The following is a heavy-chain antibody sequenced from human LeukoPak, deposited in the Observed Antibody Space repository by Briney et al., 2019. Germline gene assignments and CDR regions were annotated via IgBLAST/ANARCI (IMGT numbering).Heavy chain of an antibody. CDR1: GGSISTYY. J-gene: IGHJ3*02. D-gene: IGHD2-15*01. Sequence: SETLSLTCTVSGGSISTYYWTWIRQPPGKGLEWIGYIYYGGSTNYNPSLKSRVTISADTSKNHFSLKVSAVTAADTAVYYCARVFSYCSGGSCYSDAFDIWGQGTMVTVSS. CDR2: IYYGGST. CDR3: ARVFSYCSGGSCYSDAFDI. V-gene: IGHV4-59*01.